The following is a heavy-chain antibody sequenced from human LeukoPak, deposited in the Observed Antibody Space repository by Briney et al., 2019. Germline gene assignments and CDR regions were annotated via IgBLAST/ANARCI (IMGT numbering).Heavy chain of an antibody. V-gene: IGHV4-30-4*01. J-gene: IGHJ4*02. CDR1: GGSISSGDYY. Sequence: PSQTLSLTCTVSGGSISSGDYYWSWIRQPPGKGLEWIGYIYYSGNTYYNPSLKSRVSISVDTSKSQISLKLSSVTAADTAVYYCARQGIEAAEFHHWGQGTLVTVSS. CDR2: IYYSGNT. CDR3: ARQGIEAAEFHH. D-gene: IGHD6-13*01.